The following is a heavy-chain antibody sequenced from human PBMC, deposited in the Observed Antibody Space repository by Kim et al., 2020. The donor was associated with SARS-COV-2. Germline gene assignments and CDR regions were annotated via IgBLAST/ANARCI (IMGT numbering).Heavy chain of an antibody. Sequence: GGSLRLSCAASGFRVNNFAINWVRQAPGKGLEWVPAISGSGDSIYYADSVKGRFTSSRDKSKNMAYLQMNSLTVEDTALYYCAKRGPYGNGAFDFCGHGT. CDR2: ISGSGDSI. CDR3: AKRGPYGNGAFDF. D-gene: IGHD4-4*01. CDR1: GFRVNNFA. J-gene: IGHJ3*01. V-gene: IGHV3-23*01.